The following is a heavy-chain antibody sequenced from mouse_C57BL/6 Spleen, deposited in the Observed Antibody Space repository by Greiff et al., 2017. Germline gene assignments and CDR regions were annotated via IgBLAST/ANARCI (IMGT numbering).Heavy chain of an antibody. CDR3: ARRYVYGGGEFEY. CDR1: GYTFTGYW. D-gene: IGHD1-1*01. CDR2: INTSSGGT. V-gene: IGHV1-53*01. Sequence: VQLQQPGAELVKPGASVKLSCKASGYTFTGYWMHWVKQRPEQGLEWIGNINTSSGGTNYNEKFKGRSTLTVDKSTSTAYMQLSSLTSEDSAVYYCARRYVYGGGEFEYWGKGTMVTVSS. J-gene: IGHJ1*03.